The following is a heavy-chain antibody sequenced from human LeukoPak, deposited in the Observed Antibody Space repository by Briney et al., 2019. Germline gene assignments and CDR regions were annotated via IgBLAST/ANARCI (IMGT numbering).Heavy chain of an antibody. CDR3: ARGYCSSTSCPWGY. Sequence: GASVKVSCKASGYTFTSYDINWVRQATGQGLEWMGWMNPNSGNTGYAQKLQGRVTMTTDTSTSTAYMELRSLRSDDTAVYYCARGYCSSTSCPWGYWGQGTLVTVSS. J-gene: IGHJ4*02. CDR2: MNPNSGNT. V-gene: IGHV1-8*01. CDR1: GYTFTSYD. D-gene: IGHD2-2*01.